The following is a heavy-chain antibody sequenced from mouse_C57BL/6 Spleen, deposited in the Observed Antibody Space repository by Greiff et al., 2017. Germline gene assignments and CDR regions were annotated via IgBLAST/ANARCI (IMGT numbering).Heavy chain of an antibody. CDR3: AGYYAYDWYFDV. CDR2: ISNGGGST. J-gene: IGHJ1*03. CDR1: GFTFSDYY. D-gene: IGHD2-2*01. V-gene: IGHV5-12*01. Sequence: EVKLMESGGGLVQPGGSLKLSCAASGFTFSDYYMYWVRQTPEKRLEWVAYISNGGGSTYYPDTVKGRFTFSRDNAKNTLSLQMSRLKSEDTAVYYCAGYYAYDWYFDVWGTGTTVTVSS.